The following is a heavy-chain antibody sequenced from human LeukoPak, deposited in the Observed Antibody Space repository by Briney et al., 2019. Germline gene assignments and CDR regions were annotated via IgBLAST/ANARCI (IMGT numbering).Heavy chain of an antibody. CDR3: GRENILTGLYLDQ. V-gene: IGHV3-7*01. Sequence: PGGSLRLSCAASGFTFSGHWMAWVRQAPGKGLEWVANINEDGATKNYVDSVKGRFTISRDSAKNSLHLQMDSLRAEDTAVYFCGRENILTGLYLDQWGQGTLVTVSS. CDR2: INEDGATK. D-gene: IGHD3-9*01. CDR1: GFTFSGHW. J-gene: IGHJ4*02.